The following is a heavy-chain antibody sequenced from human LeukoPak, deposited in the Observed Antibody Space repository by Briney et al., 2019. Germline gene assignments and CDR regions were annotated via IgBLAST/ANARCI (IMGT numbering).Heavy chain of an antibody. CDR1: GGSFSGYY. CDR2: INHSGST. D-gene: IGHD3-10*01. CDR3: ASSGSGFGEFYCYYGMDV. V-gene: IGHV4-34*01. Sequence: PSETLSLTCAVYGGSFSGYYWSWIRQPPGKGLEWIGEINHSGSTNYNPSLKSRVTISVDTSKNQFSLKLSSVTAADTAVYYCASSGSGFGEFYCYYGMDVWGQGTTVTVSS. J-gene: IGHJ6*02.